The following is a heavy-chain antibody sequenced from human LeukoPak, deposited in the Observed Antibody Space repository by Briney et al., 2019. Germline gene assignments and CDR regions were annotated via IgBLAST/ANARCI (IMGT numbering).Heavy chain of an antibody. J-gene: IGHJ4*02. CDR2: INPNSGGT. Sequence: ASVKVSCKASGYTFTGYYMHWVRQAPGQGLEWMGWINPNSGGTNYAQKFQGWVTMTRDTSISTAYMELSRLRSDDTAVYYCARAPGPPNYYFDYWGQGTLVTVSS. CDR3: ARAPGPPNYYFDY. V-gene: IGHV1-2*04. D-gene: IGHD3-10*01. CDR1: GYTFTGYY.